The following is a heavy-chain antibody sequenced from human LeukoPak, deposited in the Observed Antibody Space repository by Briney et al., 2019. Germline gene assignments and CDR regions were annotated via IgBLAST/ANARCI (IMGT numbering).Heavy chain of an antibody. V-gene: IGHV4-31*03. CDR1: GGSISSGGYY. CDR3: ARAGGFFSPFGY. CDR2: IYYSGST. J-gene: IGHJ4*02. D-gene: IGHD3-16*01. Sequence: PSQTLSLTCTVSGGSISSGGYYWSWIRQHPGKGLEWIGYIYYSGSTYYNPSLKSRVTISVDTSKNQFSLKLSSVTAADTAVDYCARAGGFFSPFGYWGQGTLVTVSS.